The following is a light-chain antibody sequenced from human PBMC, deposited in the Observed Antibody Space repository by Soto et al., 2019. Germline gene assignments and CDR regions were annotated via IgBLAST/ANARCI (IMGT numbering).Light chain of an antibody. J-gene: IGKJ4*01. Sequence: EIVLTQSPDTLSLSPGAIATLSCRASQSVRNNYLAWYQQKPGQAPRFLIFDASSRATGIPDRFSGSGSGTDFTLTISRLEPEDFAVYYCQQYGSTPLTFGGGTDVDIE. V-gene: IGKV3-20*01. CDR1: QSVRNNY. CDR3: QQYGSTPLT. CDR2: DAS.